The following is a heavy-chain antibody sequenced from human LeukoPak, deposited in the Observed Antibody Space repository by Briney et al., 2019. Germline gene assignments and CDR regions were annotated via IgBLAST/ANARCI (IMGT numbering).Heavy chain of an antibody. CDR1: GYTFTSYG. V-gene: IGHV1-18*01. J-gene: IGHJ4*02. D-gene: IGHD6-19*01. CDR3: AREYSSGWYFDY. CDR2: ISAYNGNT. Sequence: ASVKVSCKASGYTFTSYGISWVRQAPGQGLEWMGWISAYNGNTNYAQKFQGRVTITADESTSTAYMELSSLRSEDTAVYYCAREYSSGWYFDYWGQGTLVTVSS.